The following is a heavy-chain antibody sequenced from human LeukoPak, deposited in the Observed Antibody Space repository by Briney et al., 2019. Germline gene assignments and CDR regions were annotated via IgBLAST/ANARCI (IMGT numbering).Heavy chain of an antibody. CDR1: GFTLSSYW. J-gene: IGHJ4*02. V-gene: IGHV3-7*01. CDR2: IKQDGSEK. D-gene: IGHD3-10*01. Sequence: GGSLRLSCAASGFTLSSYWMSWVRQAPGKGLEWVANIKQDGSEKYYVDSVKGRFTISRDNAKNSLYLQMNSLRAEDTAVYYCARDQMVRGVIIGYWGQGTLVTVSS. CDR3: ARDQMVRGVIIGY.